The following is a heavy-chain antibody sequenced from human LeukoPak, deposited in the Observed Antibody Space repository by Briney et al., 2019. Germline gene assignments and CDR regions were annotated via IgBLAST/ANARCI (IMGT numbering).Heavy chain of an antibody. CDR2: INPGNGNT. CDR1: GYTLTDHD. D-gene: IGHD3-9*01. V-gene: IGHV1-3*01. Sequence: ASVKVSCKASGYTLTDHDIHWVRQAPGQRLEWMRWINPGNGNTKYSQKFQGRVTITADESTSTAYMELSSLRSEDTAVYYCASHYDILTGAQRSNDAFDIWGQGTMVTVSS. J-gene: IGHJ3*02. CDR3: ASHYDILTGAQRSNDAFDI.